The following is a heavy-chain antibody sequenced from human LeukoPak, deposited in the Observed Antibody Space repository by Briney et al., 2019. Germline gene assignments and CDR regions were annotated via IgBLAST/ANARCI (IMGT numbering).Heavy chain of an antibody. CDR1: GFTFSSYA. V-gene: IGHV3-23*01. CDR2: ITGSGGST. CDR3: AKVVIAVAGPLAY. D-gene: IGHD6-13*01. Sequence: PGGSLRLSCAASGFTFSSYAMIWVRQAPGKGLEWVSAITGSGGSTYCADSVKGRFTISRDNSKNTLYLQMNSLRAEDTAIYYCAKVVIAVAGPLAYWGQGTLVTVSS. J-gene: IGHJ4*02.